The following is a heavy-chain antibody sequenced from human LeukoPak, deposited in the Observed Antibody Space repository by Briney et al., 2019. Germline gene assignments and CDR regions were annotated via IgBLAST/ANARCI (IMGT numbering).Heavy chain of an antibody. J-gene: IGHJ4*02. CDR3: ARDFCSGGSCLDY. CDR2: ISYDGSNK. D-gene: IGHD2-15*01. V-gene: IGHV3-30-3*01. Sequence: GGSLRLSCAASGFTFSSYAMHWVRQAPGKGLEWVAVISYDGSNKYYADSVKGRFTISRDNSKNTLYLQMNSLRAEDTAVYYCARDFCSGGSCLDYWGQGTLVTVSS. CDR1: GFTFSSYA.